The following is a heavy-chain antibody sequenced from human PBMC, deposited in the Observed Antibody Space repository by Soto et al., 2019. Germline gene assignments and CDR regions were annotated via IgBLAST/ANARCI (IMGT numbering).Heavy chain of an antibody. CDR1: GGSISSGGYY. V-gene: IGHV4-31*03. Sequence: SETLSLTCTVSGGSISSGGYYWSWIRQHPGKGLEWIGYMYYSGSTYYNPSLKSRVTISVDTSKNQFSLNLSSVTAADTAVYYCASDGGSYFGGTFDYWGQGTLVTVSS. CDR3: ASDGGSYFGGTFDY. D-gene: IGHD1-26*01. J-gene: IGHJ4*02. CDR2: MYYSGST.